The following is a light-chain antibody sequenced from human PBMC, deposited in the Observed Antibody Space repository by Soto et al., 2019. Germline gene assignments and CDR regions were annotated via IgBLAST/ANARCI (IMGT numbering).Light chain of an antibody. CDR1: SSDVGDYKF. J-gene: IGLJ2*01. CDR3: SSYAGNNNVV. CDR2: GVN. Sequence: QSVLTQPPSASGSPGQSVTISCTGTSSDVGDYKFVSWYQQHPGKAPKLLMYGVNRRPSGVPDRCSGSKSGNTASLTVSGLQAEDEAEYYCSSYAGNNNVVFGGGTKLTVL. V-gene: IGLV2-8*01.